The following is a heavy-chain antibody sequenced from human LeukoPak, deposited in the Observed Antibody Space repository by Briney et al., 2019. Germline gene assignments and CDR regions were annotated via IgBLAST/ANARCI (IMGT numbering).Heavy chain of an antibody. CDR2: IYYSGST. Sequence: PSETLSLTCTVSGVSISSGGYYWRWIRQHPGKGLEWIGYIYYSGSTYYNPSLKSRVTISVDTSKNQFSLKLSSVTAADTAVYYCARDSAGYSSGWYWFDPWGQGTLVTVSS. D-gene: IGHD6-19*01. J-gene: IGHJ5*02. CDR1: GVSISSGGYY. CDR3: ARDSAGYSSGWYWFDP. V-gene: IGHV4-31*03.